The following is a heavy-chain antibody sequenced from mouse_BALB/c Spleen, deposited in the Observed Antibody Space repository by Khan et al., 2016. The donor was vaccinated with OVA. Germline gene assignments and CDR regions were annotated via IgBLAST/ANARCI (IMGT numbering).Heavy chain of an antibody. CDR3: ARGGSTGPAWFTS. Sequence: EVQLQESGPGLVQPSQSLSLTCSVTGYSITSGYFWNWIRQFPGNKLEWMGYIRYDGDSTYNPSLKNRLSLTRDPSYNKFFLRLNSGTAEDTATCDCARGGSTGPAWFTSWGQGTLLTVSA. D-gene: IGHD3-1*01. V-gene: IGHV3-6*02. J-gene: IGHJ3*01. CDR2: IRYDGDS. CDR1: GYSITSGYF.